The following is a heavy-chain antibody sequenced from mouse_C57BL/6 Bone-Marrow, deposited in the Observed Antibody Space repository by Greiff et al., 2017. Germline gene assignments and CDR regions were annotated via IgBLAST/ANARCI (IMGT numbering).Heavy chain of an antibody. J-gene: IGHJ1*03. D-gene: IGHD2-3*01. Sequence: QVQLKQPGAELVKPGASVKLSCKASGYTFTSYWMHWVKQRPGQGLEWIGMIHPNSGSTNYNEKFKSKATLTVDKSSSTAYMQLSSLTSEDSAVYYCARTEGLLWYFDVWGTGTTVTVSS. CDR2: IHPNSGST. CDR3: ARTEGLLWYFDV. CDR1: GYTFTSYW. V-gene: IGHV1-64*01.